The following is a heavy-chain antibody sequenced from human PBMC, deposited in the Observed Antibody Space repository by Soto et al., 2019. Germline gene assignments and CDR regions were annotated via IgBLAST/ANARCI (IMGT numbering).Heavy chain of an antibody. CDR1: GYTFTCYY. V-gene: IGHV1-46*01. D-gene: IGHD6-13*01. Sequence: GASVKVSCKASGYTFTCYYMPCVRQAPGQGLEWMGIINPSGGSTSYEQKFQGRVTITADESTSTAYMELSSLRSEDTAVYYCARDDPSIAAAQGGSYWGQGTLVTVSA. CDR3: ARDDPSIAAAQGGSY. J-gene: IGHJ4*02. CDR2: INPSGGST.